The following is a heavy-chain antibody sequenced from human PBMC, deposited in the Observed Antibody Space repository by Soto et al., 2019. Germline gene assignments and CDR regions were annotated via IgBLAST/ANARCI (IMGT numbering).Heavy chain of an antibody. D-gene: IGHD3-10*01. Sequence: GGSLRLSCAASGVTFSNYAMSGVRQAPGKGLEWLSTFTRSGNTYYADSVKGRFTISRDNSKNTLYLQMDSLRAEDTAVYYCAREFAPGSPNYDYRGLGTLVTVSS. CDR2: FTRSGNT. J-gene: IGHJ4*02. CDR1: GVTFSNYA. CDR3: AREFAPGSPNYDY. V-gene: IGHV3-23*01.